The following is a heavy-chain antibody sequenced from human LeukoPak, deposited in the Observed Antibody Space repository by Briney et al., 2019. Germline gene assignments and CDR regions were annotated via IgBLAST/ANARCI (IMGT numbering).Heavy chain of an antibody. CDR3: ARIHDSSGYEGIGVDY. V-gene: IGHV3-30*02. CDR1: GFTFSSYG. J-gene: IGHJ4*02. D-gene: IGHD3-22*01. Sequence: PGGSLRLSCAASGFTFSSYGMHWVRQAPGKGLEWVAFIRYDGSNKYYADSVKGRFTISRDNSKNTLYLQMNSLRAEDTAVYYCARIHDSSGYEGIGVDYWGQGTLVTVSS. CDR2: IRYDGSNK.